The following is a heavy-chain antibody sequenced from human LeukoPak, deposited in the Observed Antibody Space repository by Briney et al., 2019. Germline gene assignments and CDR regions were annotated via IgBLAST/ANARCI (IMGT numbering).Heavy chain of an antibody. Sequence: AEALQISSKGSGYSSIKYCIGWVRQVPRKSLEWMGFIFPGDFQTRYSTYSQGQVTFSSDESISTACLQWSSLKAADTALHYFARPHSSHISDAFELGGRGTMDTVP. CDR3: ARPHSSHISDAFEL. CDR1: GYSSIKYC. CDR2: IFPGDFQT. D-gene: IGHD2-21*01. V-gene: IGHV5-51*01. J-gene: IGHJ3*01.